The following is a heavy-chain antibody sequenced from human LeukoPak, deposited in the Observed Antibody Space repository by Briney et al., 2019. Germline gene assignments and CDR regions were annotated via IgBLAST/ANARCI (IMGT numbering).Heavy chain of an antibody. Sequence: GGPLRLSCAASGFTFRNYWMHWVRQAPGKGLVWVSRINSDGSSTSYADSVKGRFTISRDNAKNTLYLQMNGLRAEDTAMYYCTRGDYGAYGYDAFDIWGQGTMVTVSS. J-gene: IGHJ3*02. CDR1: GFTFRNYW. CDR3: TRGDYGAYGYDAFDI. CDR2: INSDGSST. D-gene: IGHD4-17*01. V-gene: IGHV3-74*01.